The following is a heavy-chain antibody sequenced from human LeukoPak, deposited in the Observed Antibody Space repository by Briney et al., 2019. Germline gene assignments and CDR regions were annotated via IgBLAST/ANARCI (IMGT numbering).Heavy chain of an antibody. J-gene: IGHJ4*02. D-gene: IGHD1-26*01. CDR3: VRAKGGGDY. V-gene: IGHV3-48*02. Sequence: PGGSLRLSCAASGFTFSSYSMNWVRQSPGKGLEWVSYISSSSGTIFYEDSVKGRFTISRDNAKNSLFLQMNSLRDEDTAVYYCVRAKGGGDYWGQGTQVTVSS. CDR1: GFTFSSYS. CDR2: ISSSSGTI.